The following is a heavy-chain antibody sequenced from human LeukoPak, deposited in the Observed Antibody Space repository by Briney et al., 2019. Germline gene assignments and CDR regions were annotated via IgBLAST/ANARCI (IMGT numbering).Heavy chain of an antibody. D-gene: IGHD6-13*01. CDR3: AKTLGYSRYNWFDP. J-gene: IGHJ5*02. CDR1: GFTFSSYD. Sequence: GGSLRLSCAASGFTFSSYDMSWVRQAPGKGLEWVSGISGSGGSTYYADSVKGRFTISRDNSKNTLYLQMNSLRAEDTAIYYCAKTLGYSRYNWFDPWGQGTLVIVSS. CDR2: ISGSGGST. V-gene: IGHV3-23*01.